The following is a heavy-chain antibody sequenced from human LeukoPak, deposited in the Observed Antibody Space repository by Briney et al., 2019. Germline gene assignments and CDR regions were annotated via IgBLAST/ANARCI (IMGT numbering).Heavy chain of an antibody. V-gene: IGHV3-74*01. CDR2: INSDGSST. D-gene: IGHD2/OR15-2a*01. J-gene: IGHJ6*03. Sequence: GGSLRLSCAASGFTFSSYWMHWVRQAPGQGLVWVSRINSDGSSTSYADSVKGRFTISRDNAKNTLYLQMNSLRAEDTAAYYCARSTHYYDYFMDVWGKGTTVTVSS. CDR3: ARSTHYYDYFMDV. CDR1: GFTFSSYW.